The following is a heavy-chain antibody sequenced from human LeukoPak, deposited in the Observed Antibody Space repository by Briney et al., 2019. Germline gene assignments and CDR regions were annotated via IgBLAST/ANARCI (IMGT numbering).Heavy chain of an antibody. V-gene: IGHV3-30*03. Sequence: GGSLRLSCAASGFTFSSYGMHWVRQAPGKGLEWVAVISYDGSNKYYADSVKGRFTISRDNSKNTLYLQMNSLRAEDTAVYYCARDQSVGATSLDAFDIWGQGTMVTVSS. CDR2: ISYDGSNK. CDR3: ARDQSVGATSLDAFDI. J-gene: IGHJ3*02. D-gene: IGHD1-26*01. CDR1: GFTFSSYG.